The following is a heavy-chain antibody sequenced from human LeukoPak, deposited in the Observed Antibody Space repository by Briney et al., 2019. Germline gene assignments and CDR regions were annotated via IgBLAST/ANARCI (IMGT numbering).Heavy chain of an antibody. CDR2: ISYDGSNK. CDR1: GFTFSSYG. V-gene: IGHV3-30*18. D-gene: IGHD1-26*01. J-gene: IGHJ6*03. Sequence: GGSLRLSCAASGFTFSSYGMHWVRQAPGKGLEWVAVISYDGSNKYYADSVKGRFTISRDNSKNTLYLQMNSLRAEDTAVYYCAKDLRYSGSYRPYYYYYMDVWGKGTTVTVSS. CDR3: AKDLRYSGSYRPYYYYYMDV.